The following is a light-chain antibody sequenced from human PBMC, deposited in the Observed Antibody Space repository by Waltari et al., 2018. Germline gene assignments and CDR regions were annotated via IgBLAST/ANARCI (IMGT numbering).Light chain of an antibody. Sequence: QSILTQPPSVSAAPGQKVTISCSGTISNLATRDVSWYLQVPGTPPKLLIHENNKRPSGIPDRFSASKSGTIATLDISGLQTGDEADYYCGAWDTSLNAGVIGGGTKLTVL. J-gene: IGLJ3*02. CDR3: GAWDTSLNAGV. V-gene: IGLV1-51*02. CDR1: ISNLATRD. CDR2: ENN.